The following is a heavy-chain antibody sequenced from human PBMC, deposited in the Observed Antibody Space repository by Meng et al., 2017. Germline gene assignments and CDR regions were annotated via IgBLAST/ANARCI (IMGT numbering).Heavy chain of an antibody. V-gene: IGHV3-53*01. CDR2: IYSGGST. CDR1: GFTFSSYA. D-gene: IGHD3-10*01. Sequence: GESLKISCAASGFTFSSYAMSWVRQAPGKGLEWVSVIYSGGSTYYADSVKGRFTISRDNSKNTLYLQMNSLRAEDTAVYYCAREMRGNMGRDYWGQGTLVTVSS. J-gene: IGHJ4*02. CDR3: AREMRGNMGRDY.